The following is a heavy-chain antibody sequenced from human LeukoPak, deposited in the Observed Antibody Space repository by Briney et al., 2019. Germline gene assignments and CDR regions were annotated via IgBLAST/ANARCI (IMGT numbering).Heavy chain of an antibody. J-gene: IGHJ3*02. CDR2: ISAYNGNT. V-gene: IGHV1-18*01. D-gene: IGHD6-6*01. CDR1: GYTFTSYG. Sequence: GASVKVSCKASGYTFTSYGISWVRQAPGQGLEWMGWISAYNGNTNYAQKLQGRVTMTTDTSTSTAYMELRSLRSDDTAVYYCARELKQLVWGDAFDIWGQGTMVTVSS. CDR3: ARELKQLVWGDAFDI.